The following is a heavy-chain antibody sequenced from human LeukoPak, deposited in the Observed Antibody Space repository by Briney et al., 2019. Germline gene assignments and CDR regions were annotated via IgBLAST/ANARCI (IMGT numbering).Heavy chain of an antibody. CDR3: AKSSEYNNYGIDY. CDR1: GFTFSSYG. V-gene: IGHV3-30*18. J-gene: IGHJ4*02. D-gene: IGHD4-11*01. CDR2: ISYDGSNK. Sequence: GGSLRLSCAASGFTFSSYGMHWVRQAPGKGLEWVAVISYDGSNKYYADSVKGRFTISRDNSKNTLYLQMNSLRAEDTAVYYCAKSSEYNNYGIDYWGQGTLVTVSS.